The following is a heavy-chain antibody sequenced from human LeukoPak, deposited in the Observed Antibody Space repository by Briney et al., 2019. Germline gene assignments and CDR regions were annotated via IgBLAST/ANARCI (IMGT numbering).Heavy chain of an antibody. V-gene: IGHV1-69*13. Sequence: GASVKVSCKASGGTFSSYAISWVRQAPGQGLEWMGGIIPIFGTANYAQKFQGRVTITADESTSTAYMELSSLRSEDTAVYYCARVRTPVGYCSSTSCRRVFDYWGQGTLVTVSS. J-gene: IGHJ4*02. D-gene: IGHD2-2*01. CDR3: ARVRTPVGYCSSTSCRRVFDY. CDR1: GGTFSSYA. CDR2: IIPIFGTA.